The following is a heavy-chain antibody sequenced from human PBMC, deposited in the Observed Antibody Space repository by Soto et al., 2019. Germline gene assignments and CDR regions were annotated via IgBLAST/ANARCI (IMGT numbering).Heavy chain of an antibody. J-gene: IGHJ4*02. CDR2: MNPNSGNT. CDR1: GYTFTSYD. V-gene: IGHV1-8*01. Sequence: QVQLVQSGAEVKKPGASVKVSCKASGYTFTSYDINWVRQATGQGLEWMGWMNPNSGNTGSAQKFKGRVTMPRNTSLRPDYKELRSMRYEGTAVWCCARGHSSEELDYWGQGTLVTVSS. D-gene: IGHD6-25*01. CDR3: ARGHSSEELDY.